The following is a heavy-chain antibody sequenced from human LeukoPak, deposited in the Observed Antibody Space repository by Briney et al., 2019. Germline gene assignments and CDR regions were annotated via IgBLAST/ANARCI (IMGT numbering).Heavy chain of an antibody. V-gene: IGHV3-30*04. Sequence: GGSLRLSCAASGFTFSSYAMHWVRQAPGKGLEWVAVISYDGSNKYYADSVKGRFTISRDNSKNTLYLQMNSLRAEDTAVYYCAREVAVTTYWYFDLWGRGTLVTVSS. CDR3: AREVAVTTYWYFDL. CDR2: ISYDGSNK. D-gene: IGHD4-17*01. J-gene: IGHJ2*01. CDR1: GFTFSSYA.